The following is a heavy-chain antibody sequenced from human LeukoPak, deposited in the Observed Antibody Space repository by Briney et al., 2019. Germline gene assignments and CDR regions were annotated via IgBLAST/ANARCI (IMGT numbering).Heavy chain of an antibody. Sequence: PGGSLRLSCAASGFTFSNYDMHWVRHATGKGLEWVSGIGTAGDIYYPGSVKGRLTISRENAKNSVYLQMNSLRAGDTAVYYCARDRGRYYMDVWGKGTTVTISS. V-gene: IGHV3-13*01. D-gene: IGHD6-25*01. J-gene: IGHJ6*03. CDR3: ARDRGRYYMDV. CDR2: IGTAGDI. CDR1: GFTFSNYD.